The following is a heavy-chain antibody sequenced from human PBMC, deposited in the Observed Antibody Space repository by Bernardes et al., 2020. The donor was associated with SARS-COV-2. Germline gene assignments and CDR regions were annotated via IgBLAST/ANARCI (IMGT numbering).Heavy chain of an antibody. Sequence: ASVKVSCKASGYTFTSYGIIWVRQAPGQGLEWMGWISAYNGNTNYAQKLQGRVTMTTDTSTSTAYMELRSLRSDDTAVYYCSVRGDIGTPFDYWGQGTLVTVSS. CDR3: SVRGDIGTPFDY. CDR1: GYTFTSYG. J-gene: IGHJ4*02. D-gene: IGHD3-10*01. CDR2: ISAYNGNT. V-gene: IGHV1-18*01.